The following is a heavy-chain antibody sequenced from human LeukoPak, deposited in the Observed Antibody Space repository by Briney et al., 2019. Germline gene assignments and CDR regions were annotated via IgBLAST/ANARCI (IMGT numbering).Heavy chain of an antibody. CDR1: GGTFSSSA. CDR3: ARANEHYYAGDY. J-gene: IGHJ4*02. D-gene: IGHD3-10*01. Sequence: ASVKVSCKASGGTFSSSAISWVRQAPGQGLEWMGGIIPIFGTSNYAQKFQGRVTVTADKSTSTAYVELSSLTSEDTAVYYCARANEHYYAGDYWGQGTLVTVSS. V-gene: IGHV1-69*06. CDR2: IIPIFGTS.